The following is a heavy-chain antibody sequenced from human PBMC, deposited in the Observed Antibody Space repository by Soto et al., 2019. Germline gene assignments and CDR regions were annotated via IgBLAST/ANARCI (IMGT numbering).Heavy chain of an antibody. Sequence: EVQLVESGGGLVQPGGSLRLSCAASGFSFSAYSMNWVRQAPGKGLEWVSFISSSSVIYYADSVTGRFTISRDNVKNSLSLQMISLRDEDTAMYYCATDHYGSNSDALEYWGQGTPVTVSS. D-gene: IGHD4-17*01. J-gene: IGHJ4*02. CDR3: ATDHYGSNSDALEY. V-gene: IGHV3-48*02. CDR1: GFSFSAYS. CDR2: ISSSSVI.